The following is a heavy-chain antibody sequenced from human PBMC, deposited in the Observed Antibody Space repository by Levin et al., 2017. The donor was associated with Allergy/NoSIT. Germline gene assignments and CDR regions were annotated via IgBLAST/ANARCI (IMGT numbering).Heavy chain of an antibody. CDR3: TRAIAARHWFDP. J-gene: IGHJ5*02. D-gene: IGHD6-6*01. CDR2: LRSNRHGGTS. V-gene: IGHV3-49*03. CDR1: GFTFGDYA. Sequence: SCSASGFTFGDYAMSWFRQAPGKGLEWVAFLRSNRHGGTSEYAASVRGRFIISRDDSKSIAYLQMNSLKIEDTAVYYCTRAIAARHWFDPWGQGTLVTVSS.